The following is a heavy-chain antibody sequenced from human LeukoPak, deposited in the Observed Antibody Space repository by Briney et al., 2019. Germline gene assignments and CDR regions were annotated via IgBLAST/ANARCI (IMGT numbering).Heavy chain of an antibody. CDR3: ATDRNSGKYYDY. J-gene: IGHJ4*02. CDR2: IKNDGSST. D-gene: IGHD1-26*01. CDR1: GFSFSGHW. V-gene: IGHV3-74*01. Sequence: GGSLRLSCTASGFSFSGHWMHWVRQAPGKGLVWVSRIKNDGSSTNYADSVKGRFTVSRDNAKNTLYLQMDSLRAEDTAVYYCATDRNSGKYYDYWGQGTLVTVSS.